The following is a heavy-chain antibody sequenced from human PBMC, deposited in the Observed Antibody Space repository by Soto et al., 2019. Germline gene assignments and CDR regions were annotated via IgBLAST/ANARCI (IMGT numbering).Heavy chain of an antibody. Sequence: GGSLRLSCAASGFTFSSYAMHWVRQAPGKGLEWVALISYDGSNKYFGDSVKGRFTISRDNSKNTLYLQMNSLRAEDTAVYYCARDRASSFIGATATLFDYWGQGTLVTVSS. V-gene: IGHV3-30-3*01. CDR3: ARDRASSFIGATATLFDY. CDR1: GFTFSSYA. D-gene: IGHD2-15*01. CDR2: ISYDGSNK. J-gene: IGHJ4*02.